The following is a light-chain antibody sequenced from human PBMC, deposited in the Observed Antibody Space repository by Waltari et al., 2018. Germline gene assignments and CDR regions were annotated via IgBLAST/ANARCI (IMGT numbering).Light chain of an antibody. CDR1: ASNIGTYY. CDR3: GTWDNSLNSWV. Sequence: QSVLTQQPPSVSAAPGQKVTISCSGSASNIGTYYVSWYQQFPGTTPRLVIYDNDKRPSGIPDRVSGSKSGTSVTLDITGLQTGDEADYFCGTWDNSLNSWVFGGRTKVTVL. CDR2: DND. V-gene: IGLV1-51*01. J-gene: IGLJ3*02.